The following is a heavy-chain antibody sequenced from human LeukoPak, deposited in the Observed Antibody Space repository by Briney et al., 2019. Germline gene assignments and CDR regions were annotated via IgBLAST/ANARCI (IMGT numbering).Heavy chain of an antibody. CDR3: ARSTPGSDI. CDR1: GDSVSSNSAA. V-gene: IGHV6-1*01. J-gene: IGHJ3*02. D-gene: IGHD2-15*01. Sequence: SQTLSLTCAISGDSVSSNSAAWNWIGQSPSRGLEWLGRTYYRSRWYNDYAESVQSRITIIPDASKNSFSLQLNSVTPEDTAVYYCARSTPGSDIWGQGTMVTVSS. CDR2: TYYRSRWYN.